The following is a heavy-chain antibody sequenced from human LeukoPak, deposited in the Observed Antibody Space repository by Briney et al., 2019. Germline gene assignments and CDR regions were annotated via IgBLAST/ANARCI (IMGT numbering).Heavy chain of an antibody. CDR2: IIPIFGTA. J-gene: IGHJ4*02. CDR3: ARSYYYGSDPISN. CDR1: GGTFSSYA. D-gene: IGHD3-10*01. Sequence: ASVKVSCKASGGTFSSYAISWVRQAPGQGLEWMGGIIPIFGTANYAQKFQGRVTITADKYTSTAYMELSSLRSEDTAVYYCARSYYYGSDPISNWGQGTLVTVSS. V-gene: IGHV1-69*06.